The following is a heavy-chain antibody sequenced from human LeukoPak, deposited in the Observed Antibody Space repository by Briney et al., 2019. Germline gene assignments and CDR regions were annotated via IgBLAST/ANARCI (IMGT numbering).Heavy chain of an antibody. CDR3: ARGTDLDASGYVDY. CDR1: GFFFSDYW. Sequence: GGSLRLSCAASGFFFSDYWMTWVRQTPRKGLDWVANVKQDVSENDYVDSVKGRFTISIDNAKNSLYLQLNSLRAEDTGVYYCARGTDLDASGYVDYWGQGTLVTVSS. J-gene: IGHJ4*02. D-gene: IGHD3-22*01. V-gene: IGHV3-7*03. CDR2: VKQDVSEN.